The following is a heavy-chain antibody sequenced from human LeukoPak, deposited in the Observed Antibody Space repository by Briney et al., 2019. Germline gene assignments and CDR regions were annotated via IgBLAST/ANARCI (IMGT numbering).Heavy chain of an antibody. J-gene: IGHJ4*02. D-gene: IGHD6-19*01. CDR2: INPNSGGT. CDR1: GYTFTGYY. V-gene: IGHV1-2*02. Sequence: ASVKVSCKASGYTFTGYYMHWVRQAPGQGLEWMGWINPNSGGTNYAQKFQGRVTLTRDTSISTAYMELSRLRSDDTAVYYCASSGYSSGWSNFDYWGQGTLVTVSS. CDR3: ASSGYSSGWSNFDY.